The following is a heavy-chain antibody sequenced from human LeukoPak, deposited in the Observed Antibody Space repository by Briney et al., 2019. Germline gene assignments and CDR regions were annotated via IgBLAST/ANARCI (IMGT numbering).Heavy chain of an antibody. J-gene: IGHJ4*02. CDR2: TNGYGHL. CDR1: GFNFNAYT. V-gene: IGHV3-43*01. D-gene: IGHD4-11*01. Sequence: PGGSLRLSCVTSGFNFNAYTVHWVRQPPGKGLEWVAPTNGYGHLFYAESVRGRFSISRDSARSSIYLQMNSLTTEDSAVYYCAKELTTIFFDYWGQGTQVTVSS. CDR3: AKELTTIFFDY.